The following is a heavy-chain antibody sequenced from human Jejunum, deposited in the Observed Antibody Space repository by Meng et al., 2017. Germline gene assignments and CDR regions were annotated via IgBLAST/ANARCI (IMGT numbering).Heavy chain of an antibody. CDR1: GYTFSSLH. Sequence: QVPVGELGGEVKTPGASVKVSCKASGYTFSSLHINWVRQATGQGPEWMGWMSPENGSTAYAQKFQGRVTMTRDTSVSTAYMELSGLTSDDSGVYYCARGVNAGIDYWGQGTLVTVSS. J-gene: IGHJ4*02. CDR3: ARGVNAGIDY. D-gene: IGHD1-26*01. V-gene: IGHV1-8*01. CDR2: MSPENGST.